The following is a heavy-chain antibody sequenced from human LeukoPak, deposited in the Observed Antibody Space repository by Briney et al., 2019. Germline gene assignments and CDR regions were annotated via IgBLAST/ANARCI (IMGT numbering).Heavy chain of an antibody. J-gene: IGHJ4*02. Sequence: GGSLRLSCAASGFTFSSYSMNWVRQAPGKGLEWVSYISSSGSTIDYADSVKGRFTISRDNAKNSLYLQMNSLRAEDTAVYYCARDKGQQLVLFYFDYWGQGTLVTVSS. CDR2: ISSSGSTI. V-gene: IGHV3-48*04. CDR3: ARDKGQQLVLFYFDY. D-gene: IGHD6-13*01. CDR1: GFTFSSYS.